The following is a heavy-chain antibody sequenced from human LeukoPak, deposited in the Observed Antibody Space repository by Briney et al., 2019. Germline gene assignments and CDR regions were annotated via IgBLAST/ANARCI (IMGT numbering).Heavy chain of an antibody. J-gene: IGHJ4*02. CDR3: ARGTKGGSYFGI. V-gene: IGHV1-8*01. D-gene: IGHD1-26*01. CDR1: GDTFTSYD. CDR2: TNPNSGNT. Sequence: ASVKVSCKASGDTFTSYDINWVRQATGQGLEWMGWTNPNSGNTGYAQKFQGRVTMTRNTSISTAYMELSSLRSEDTAVYYCARGTKGGSYFGIWGQGTLVTVSS.